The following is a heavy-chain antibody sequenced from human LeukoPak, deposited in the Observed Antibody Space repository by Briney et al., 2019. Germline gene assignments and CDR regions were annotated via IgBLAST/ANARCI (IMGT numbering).Heavy chain of an antibody. D-gene: IGHD3-10*01. J-gene: IGHJ4*02. Sequence: PGGSLRLSCAGSGYIFSSYGMSWVRQAPGNGLEWVSAINSRGDSTYYADSVRGRSTISRDTSKNTVYLQMNSLRAEDTAKYYCARDSMVRGVIIPYWGQGTQVTVSS. CDR2: INSRGDST. V-gene: IGHV3-23*01. CDR3: ARDSMVRGVIIPY. CDR1: GYIFSSYG.